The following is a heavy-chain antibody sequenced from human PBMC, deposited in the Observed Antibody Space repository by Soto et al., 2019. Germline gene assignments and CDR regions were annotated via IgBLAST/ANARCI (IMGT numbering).Heavy chain of an antibody. CDR3: ARDLVITMVRGVIIKKVYYGMDV. D-gene: IGHD3-10*01. CDR2: IYTRGSS. Sequence: SETLSLTCTVSGGSISSYYWSCIRQPAWKGLEWIGRIYTRGSSNYNPSLTSRVTMSVETAKNQFSLKLSSVTAADTAVYYWARDLVITMVRGVIIKKVYYGMDVWGQGTTVTVSS. CDR1: GGSISSYY. V-gene: IGHV4-4*07. J-gene: IGHJ6*02.